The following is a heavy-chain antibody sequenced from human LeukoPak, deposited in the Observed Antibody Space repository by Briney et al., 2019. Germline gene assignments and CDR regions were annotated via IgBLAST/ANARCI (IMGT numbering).Heavy chain of an antibody. Sequence: SETLSLTCTVSGGSISSSSYYWGWIRQPPGKGLEWIGTIYYSGDTYYNPSLKSRVNISVHTSKNQFSLKLRSVTAADTAVYFCARQEWLVLREDWFDPWGQETLVTVSS. CDR3: ARQEWLVLREDWFDP. V-gene: IGHV4-39*01. D-gene: IGHD6-19*01. J-gene: IGHJ5*02. CDR1: GGSISSSSYY. CDR2: IYYSGDT.